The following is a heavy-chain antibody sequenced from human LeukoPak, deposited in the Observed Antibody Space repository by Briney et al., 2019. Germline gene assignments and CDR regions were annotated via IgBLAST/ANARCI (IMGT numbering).Heavy chain of an antibody. D-gene: IGHD3-10*01. CDR1: GGSISSYY. J-gene: IGHJ4*02. CDR2: IYYSGSP. V-gene: IGHV4-59*01. Sequence: SETLSLTCTVSGGSISSYYWSWIRQPPGKGLEWIGYIYYSGSPNYNPSLKSRVTISVDTSKNQFSLKLSSVTAADTAVYYCARDLWFGQLSDWGQGTLVTVSS. CDR3: ARDLWFGQLSD.